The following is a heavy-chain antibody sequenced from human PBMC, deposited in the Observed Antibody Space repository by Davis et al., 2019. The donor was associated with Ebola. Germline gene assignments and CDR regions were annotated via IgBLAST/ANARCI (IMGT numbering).Heavy chain of an antibody. Sequence: GESLKISCAASGFTFSDYYMSWIRQAPGKGLEWVSYISSSGSTIYYADSVKGRFTISRDNSKNTLYLQMNSLRAEDTAVYYCARSFSYDFWSGYCYWGQGTLVTVSS. CDR1: GFTFSDYY. D-gene: IGHD3-3*01. CDR3: ARSFSYDFWSGYCY. V-gene: IGHV3-11*04. CDR2: ISSSGSTI. J-gene: IGHJ4*02.